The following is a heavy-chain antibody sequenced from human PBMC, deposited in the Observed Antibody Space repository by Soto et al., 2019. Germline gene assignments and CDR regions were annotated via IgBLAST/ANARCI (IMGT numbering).Heavy chain of an antibody. V-gene: IGHV1-69*08. CDR2: IIPILGIA. CDR3: AREEYYYGSGAFFDY. CDR1: GGTFSSYT. Sequence: QVQLVQSGAEVKKPGSSVKVSCKASGGTFSSYTISWVRQAPGQGLEWMGRIIPILGIANYAQKFQGRVRXPXXXSXXTAYMELSSLRSDDTAVYYCAREEYYYGSGAFFDYWGQGTLVTVSS. D-gene: IGHD3-10*01. J-gene: IGHJ4*02.